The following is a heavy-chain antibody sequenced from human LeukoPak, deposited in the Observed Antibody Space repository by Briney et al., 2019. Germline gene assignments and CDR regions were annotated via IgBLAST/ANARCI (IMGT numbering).Heavy chain of an antibody. V-gene: IGHV3-30-3*01. CDR3: ARDLGYCSSTSCYTADHFDY. CDR1: GFTFSSYA. D-gene: IGHD2-2*02. J-gene: IGHJ4*02. Sequence: GRALRLFCAASGFTFSSYAMHWVRQAPGKGLEGGAVISYEGSNKYYADSVKGRFTISRDNSKNTLYLQMNSLRAEDTAVYYCARDLGYCSSTSCYTADHFDYWGQGTLVTVSS. CDR2: ISYEGSNK.